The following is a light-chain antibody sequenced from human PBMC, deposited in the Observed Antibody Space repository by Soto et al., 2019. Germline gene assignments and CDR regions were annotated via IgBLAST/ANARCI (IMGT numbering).Light chain of an antibody. J-gene: IGKJ1*01. CDR1: QNIKKY. Sequence: DIQMTQSPSSLSASVGDRVTITCRASQNIKKYLNWFQQKSGKAPRLLIYGASSLQGGVPSRFSGSGSGTDFTLTISSLQPEDFATYFCQQSYVSWTFGQGTNV. CDR3: QQSYVSWT. CDR2: GAS. V-gene: IGKV1-39*01.